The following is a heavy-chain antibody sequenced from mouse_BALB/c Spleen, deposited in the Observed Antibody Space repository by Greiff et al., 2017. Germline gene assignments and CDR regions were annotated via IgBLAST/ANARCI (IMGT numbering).Heavy chain of an antibody. CDR2: ISTYYGDA. D-gene: IGHD2-4*01. V-gene: IGHV1S137*01. CDR1: GYTFTDYA. Sequence: QVQLQQSGAELVRPGVSVKISCKGSGYTFTDYAMHWVKQSHAKSLEWIGVISTYYGDASYNQKFKGKATMTVDKSSSTAYMELARLTSEDSAIYYCARWATMITNGAMDYWGQGTSVTVSS. CDR3: ARWATMITNGAMDY. J-gene: IGHJ4*01.